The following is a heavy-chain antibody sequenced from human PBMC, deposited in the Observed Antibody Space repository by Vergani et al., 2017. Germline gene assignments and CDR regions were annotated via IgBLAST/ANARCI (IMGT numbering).Heavy chain of an antibody. CDR2: IIPIFGTA. V-gene: IGHV1-69*01. CDR1: GGTFKSNT. CDR3: ARSDYGDYWANGMDV. Sequence: QVQLVQSGAEVKKPGSSVKVSCKTSGGTFKSNTFSWVRQAPGQGLEWMGGIIPIFGTADYAQDFQGRLSITADESTSTAYMELSSLRSEDTAVYYCARSDYGDYWANGMDVWGQGTTVTVSS. D-gene: IGHD4-17*01. J-gene: IGHJ6*02.